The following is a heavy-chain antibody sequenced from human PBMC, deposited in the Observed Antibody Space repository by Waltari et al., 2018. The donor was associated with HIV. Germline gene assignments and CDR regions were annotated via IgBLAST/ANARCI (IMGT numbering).Heavy chain of an antibody. CDR2: ISGDGST. V-gene: IGHV3-23*01. D-gene: IGHD2-21*02. Sequence: EVQLLESGCGLIQPGGSLRLSCAACGFTFSTSALSWDRQAPGKGLEWVSVISGDGSTYYADSVKGRFIISRDNSKSTVYLQMNDLRAEDTALYYCAKIVVVAGTSADFWGQGVVVTVSS. J-gene: IGHJ4*02. CDR1: GFTFSTSA. CDR3: AKIVVVAGTSADF.